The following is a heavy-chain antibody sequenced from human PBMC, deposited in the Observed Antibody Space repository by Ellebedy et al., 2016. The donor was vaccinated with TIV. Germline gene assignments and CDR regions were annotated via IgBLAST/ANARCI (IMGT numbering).Heavy chain of an antibody. CDR3: ARGSRSSGWRHSYYYGMDV. J-gene: IGHJ6*02. Sequence: ASVKVSCKASGYTFTSYDINWVRQATGQGLEWMGWMNPNSGNTGYAQKFQGRVTMTRNTSISTAYMELSSLRSEDTAVYYCARGSRSSGWRHSYYYGMDVWGQGTMVTVSS. CDR2: MNPNSGNT. CDR1: GYTFTSYD. V-gene: IGHV1-8*01. D-gene: IGHD6-19*01.